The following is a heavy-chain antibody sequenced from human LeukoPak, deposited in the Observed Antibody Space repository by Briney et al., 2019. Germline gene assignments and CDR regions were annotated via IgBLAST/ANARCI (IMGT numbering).Heavy chain of an antibody. CDR2: ISGSGDNT. CDR3: AKDLSPGHY. D-gene: IGHD2/OR15-2a*01. CDR1: GFTFSNYG. Sequence: GGSLRLSCAVSGFTFSNYGMNWVRQAPGKGLEWVSAISGSGDNTYYADSVKGRFTISRDNSKNTLYLQMNSLRAGDTAVYFCAKDLSPGHYWGQGILVTVSS. J-gene: IGHJ4*02. V-gene: IGHV3-23*01.